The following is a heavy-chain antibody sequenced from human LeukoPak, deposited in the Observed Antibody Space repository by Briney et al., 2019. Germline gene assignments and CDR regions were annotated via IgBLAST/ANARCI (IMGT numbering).Heavy chain of an antibody. CDR1: GFTFSSYE. J-gene: IGHJ4*02. CDR3: VDPPTSL. Sequence: GGSLRLSCAASGFTFSSYEMNWVRRAPGKGLEWLGRIKSKADGGTTVHAAPVKDRFAMSRDDSKNTLYLQINSLKAEDTAVYYCVDPPTSLWGQGILVTVSS. CDR2: IKSKADGGTT. V-gene: IGHV3-15*01. D-gene: IGHD1-1*01.